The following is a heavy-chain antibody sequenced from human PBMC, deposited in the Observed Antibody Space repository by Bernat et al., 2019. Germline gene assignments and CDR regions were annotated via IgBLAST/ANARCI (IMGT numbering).Heavy chain of an antibody. CDR2: ISGSGITT. CDR1: GFTFSLYA. D-gene: IGHD6-19*01. Sequence: EAQLLESGGGLVEPGGSLRLSCAASGFTFSLYAIAWVRQAPGKGLWWVSAISGSGITTYYADSVKGRFTVSRDNSRNTVYLEMSSLTAEDTAIYSCAKDEESSGRDHDAFDIWGHGTMVTVSS. V-gene: IGHV3-23*01. CDR3: AKDEESSGRDHDAFDI. J-gene: IGHJ3*02.